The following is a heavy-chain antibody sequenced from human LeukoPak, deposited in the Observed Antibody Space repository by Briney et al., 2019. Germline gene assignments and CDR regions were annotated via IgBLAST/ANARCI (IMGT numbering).Heavy chain of an antibody. D-gene: IGHD3-22*01. CDR3: ARGGYYYRDWFDP. CDR1: GGSFSGYY. Sequence: SETLSLTCAVYGGSFSGYYWSWIRQPPGKGLEWIGEINHSGSTNYNPSLKSRVTISVDTSKNQFSLKLSSVTAADTAVYYCARGGYYYRDWFDPWGQGTLVTVSS. V-gene: IGHV4-34*01. CDR2: INHSGST. J-gene: IGHJ5*02.